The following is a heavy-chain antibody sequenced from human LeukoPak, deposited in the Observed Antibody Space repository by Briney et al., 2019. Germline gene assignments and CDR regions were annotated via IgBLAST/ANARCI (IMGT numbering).Heavy chain of an antibody. CDR1: GHTFSNYA. D-gene: IGHD3-10*01. Sequence: PGGSLRLSCAASGHTFSNYAMSWVRQAPGKGLEWVSAISGSGSSTYYTDSVKGRLTISRENSKNTLYLQMNSLRAEDTAVYYCAKGIYGSGYFYAMDVWGQGTTVTVSS. CDR3: AKGIYGSGYFYAMDV. CDR2: ISGSGSST. V-gene: IGHV3-23*01. J-gene: IGHJ6*02.